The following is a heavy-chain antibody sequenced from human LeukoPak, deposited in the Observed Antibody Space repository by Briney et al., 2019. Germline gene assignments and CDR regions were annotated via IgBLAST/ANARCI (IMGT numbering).Heavy chain of an antibody. CDR3: AKDIGSGGSLDY. CDR2: ISWNSGSI. J-gene: IGHJ4*02. Sequence: QPGRSLRLSCAASGFTFDDYAMHWVRQAPGKGLEWVSGISWNSGSIGYADSVKGRFTISRDNAKNSLHLQMNSLRAEDTALYYCAKDIGSGGSLDYWGQGTLVTVSS. CDR1: GFTFDDYA. V-gene: IGHV3-9*01. D-gene: IGHD3-16*01.